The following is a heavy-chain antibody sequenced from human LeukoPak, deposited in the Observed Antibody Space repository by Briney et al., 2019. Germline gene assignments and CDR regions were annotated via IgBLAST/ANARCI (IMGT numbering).Heavy chain of an antibody. CDR1: GYTFTGYY. J-gene: IGHJ5*02. CDR3: ARDDSSGYYLSWFDP. D-gene: IGHD3-22*01. Sequence: ASVKVSCKASGYTFTGYYMHWVRQAPGQGLEWMGWINPNSGGTNYAQKFQGRVTMTRDTSISTAYMELSRLRSDDTAVYYCARDDSSGYYLSWFDPWGQGTLVIVSS. V-gene: IGHV1-2*02. CDR2: INPNSGGT.